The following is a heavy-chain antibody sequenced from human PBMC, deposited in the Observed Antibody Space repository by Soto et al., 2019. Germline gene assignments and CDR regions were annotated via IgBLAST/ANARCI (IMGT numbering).Heavy chain of an antibody. CDR1: SGSISSYY. V-gene: IGHV4-59*08. D-gene: IGHD6-13*01. J-gene: IGHJ4*02. Sequence: SETLSITCTASSGSISSYYCSWIRQPPGKGLEWIGYIYYSGSTNYNPSLKSRVTISVDTSKNQFSLKLSSVTAADTAVYYCARRYRSSFDYWGQGTLVTVSS. CDR3: ARRYRSSFDY. CDR2: IYYSGST.